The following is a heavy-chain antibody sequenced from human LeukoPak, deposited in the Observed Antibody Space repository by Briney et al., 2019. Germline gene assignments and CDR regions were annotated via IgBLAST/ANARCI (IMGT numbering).Heavy chain of an antibody. D-gene: IGHD3-22*01. CDR3: ARMYYYDNSGDDNWFDP. Sequence: EASVKVSCKASGYSFTNYDINWVRQATGQGLEWMGWLNPNTGNTGYAQKFQGRVTITRNTSISTAYLELSSLRSEDTAIYYCARMYYYDNSGDDNWFDPWGQGTLVTVSS. CDR2: LNPNTGNT. CDR1: GYSFTNYD. V-gene: IGHV1-8*03. J-gene: IGHJ5*02.